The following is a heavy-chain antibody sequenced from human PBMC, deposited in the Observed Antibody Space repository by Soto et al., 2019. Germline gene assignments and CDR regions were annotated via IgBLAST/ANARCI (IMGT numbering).Heavy chain of an antibody. CDR3: AKDIGQYYYGSGSYNWFDP. Sequence: GGSLRLSCAASGFTFDDYAMHWVRQAPGKGLEWVSGISWNSGSIGYADSVKGRFTISRDNAKNSLYLQMNSLRAEDTALYYCAKDIGQYYYGSGSYNWFDPGGQGTLGTVSS. J-gene: IGHJ5*02. CDR2: ISWNSGSI. D-gene: IGHD3-10*01. V-gene: IGHV3-9*01. CDR1: GFTFDDYA.